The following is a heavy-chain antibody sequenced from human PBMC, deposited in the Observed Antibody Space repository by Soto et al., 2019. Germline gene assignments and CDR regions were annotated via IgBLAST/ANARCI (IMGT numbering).Heavy chain of an antibody. J-gene: IGHJ6*02. D-gene: IGHD1-26*01. CDR2: IYPGDSDT. CDR1: GYSFTSYW. Sequence: GESLKISCKGSGYSFTSYWIGWVRQIPGKGLEWMGIIYPGDSDTRYSPSFQGQVTISADKSISTAYLQWSSLKASDTAMYYCSRHGSGSFLFYYYYHGMDVWGQGTTVTVSS. V-gene: IGHV5-51*01. CDR3: SRHGSGSFLFYYYYHGMDV.